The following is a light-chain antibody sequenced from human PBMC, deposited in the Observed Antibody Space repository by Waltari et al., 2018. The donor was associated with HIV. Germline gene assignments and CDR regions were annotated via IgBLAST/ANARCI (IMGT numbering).Light chain of an antibody. CDR1: QSVSSN. V-gene: IGKV3-11*01. J-gene: IGKJ4*01. Sequence: EIVMTQSPATLSVSPGERATLSCRASQSVSSNVAWYQQKPGQAPRLLIYDASNRATDIPARFSGSGSGTDFTLTISNLEPEDFAVYYCQLRSSWPLTFGGGTKVEMK. CDR2: DAS. CDR3: QLRSSWPLT.